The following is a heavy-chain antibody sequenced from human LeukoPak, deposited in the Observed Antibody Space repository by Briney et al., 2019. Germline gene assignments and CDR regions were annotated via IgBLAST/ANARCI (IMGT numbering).Heavy chain of an antibody. CDR3: AGGRRDGYSNYWYFDL. CDR2: IFHSGST. V-gene: IGHV4-34*01. Sequence: SETLSLTCAVYGGSFSGYYWTWIREPPGKGLEWIGVIFHSGSTNFNPSLKSRVTISRDTSKNQFSLKLSSVTAADTAVYYCAGGRRDGYSNYWYFDLWGRGTPVTVSS. J-gene: IGHJ2*01. CDR1: GGSFSGYY. D-gene: IGHD5-24*01.